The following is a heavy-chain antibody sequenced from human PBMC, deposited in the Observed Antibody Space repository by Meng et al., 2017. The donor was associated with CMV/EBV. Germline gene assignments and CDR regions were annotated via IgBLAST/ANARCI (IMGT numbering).Heavy chain of an antibody. CDR2: IYYSGST. D-gene: IGHD3-3*01. CDR3: ARVGGHYDFWSGYAQLGYFDY. J-gene: IGHJ4*02. V-gene: IGHV4-59*01. Sequence: SETLSLTCTVSGGSISSYCWSWIRQPPGKGLEWIGYIYYSGSTNYNPSLKSRVTISVDTSKNQFFLKLSSVTAADTAVYYCARVGGHYDFWSGYAQLGYFDYWGQGTLVTVSS. CDR1: GGSISSYC.